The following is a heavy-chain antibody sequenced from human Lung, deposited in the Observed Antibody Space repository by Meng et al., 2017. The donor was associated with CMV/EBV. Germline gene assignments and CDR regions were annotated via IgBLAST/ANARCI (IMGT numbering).Heavy chain of an antibody. Sequence: SVXVSXXASGYTFITYYIHWVRQAPGQGLEWMGRINPDGGTTTYSQKFQGGVTLTSDTSTNTVYMELSRLRYEDTAVYYCARDLVGYDAFDVWGQGTMVT. CDR2: INPDGGTT. CDR1: GYTFITYY. V-gene: IGHV1-46*01. J-gene: IGHJ3*01. D-gene: IGHD3-22*01. CDR3: ARDLVGYDAFDV.